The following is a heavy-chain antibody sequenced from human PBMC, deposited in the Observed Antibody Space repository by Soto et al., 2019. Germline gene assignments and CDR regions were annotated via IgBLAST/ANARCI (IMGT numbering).Heavy chain of an antibody. V-gene: IGHV4-31*03. CDR1: GGSISSGGYY. J-gene: IGHJ4*02. D-gene: IGHD3-22*01. Sequence: SETLSLTCTVSGGSISSGGYYWSWIRQHPGKGLEWIGYIYYSGSTYYNPSLKSRVTISVDTSKNQFSLKLSSVTAADTAVYYCARDQAAGEGSGYYYARIFDYWGQGTLVPVSS. CDR3: ARDQAAGEGSGYYYARIFDY. CDR2: IYYSGST.